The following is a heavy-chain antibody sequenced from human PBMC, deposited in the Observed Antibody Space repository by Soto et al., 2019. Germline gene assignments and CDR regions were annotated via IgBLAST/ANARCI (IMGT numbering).Heavy chain of an antibody. J-gene: IGHJ6*02. CDR2: IYHSGST. D-gene: IGHD2-2*01. V-gene: IGHV4-4*02. CDR3: ARDHIVVVPAASPSYYYYGMDV. CDR1: GGSISSSNW. Sequence: QVQLQESGPGLVKPSGTLSLTCAVSGGSISSSNWWSWVRQPPGKGLEWIGEIYHSGSTNYNPSLKSRVTISVDKSKNQFSLTLSSVTGADTAVYYCARDHIVVVPAASPSYYYYGMDVWGQGTTVTVSS.